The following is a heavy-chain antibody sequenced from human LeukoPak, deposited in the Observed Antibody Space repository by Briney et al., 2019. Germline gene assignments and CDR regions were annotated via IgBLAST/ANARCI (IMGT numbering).Heavy chain of an antibody. J-gene: IGHJ3*02. D-gene: IGHD3-22*01. CDR1: GGSFSGYY. V-gene: IGHV4-34*01. CDR3: ARHVYYYDSSGYYVSRAFDI. CDR2: INHSGST. Sequence: SETLSLTCAVYGGSFSGYYWSWIRQPPGKGLEWLGEINHSGSTNYNPSLKSRVTISVDTSKNQFSLKLSSVTAADTAVYYCARHVYYYDSSGYYVSRAFDIWGQGTMVTVSS.